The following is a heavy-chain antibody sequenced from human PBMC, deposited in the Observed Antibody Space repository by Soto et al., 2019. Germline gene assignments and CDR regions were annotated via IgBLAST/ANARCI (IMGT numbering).Heavy chain of an antibody. D-gene: IGHD3-10*01. Sequence: GGSLRLSCAASGFIFSNFAMHWVRQAPGKGLEWVAVISYDGSNEYYADSVKGRFTISRDNPKNTLYLQMNSLRAEDTAVYYCARGTSWLRGASGYWGQGTLVTVSS. J-gene: IGHJ4*02. CDR2: ISYDGSNE. V-gene: IGHV3-30-3*01. CDR1: GFIFSNFA. CDR3: ARGTSWLRGASGY.